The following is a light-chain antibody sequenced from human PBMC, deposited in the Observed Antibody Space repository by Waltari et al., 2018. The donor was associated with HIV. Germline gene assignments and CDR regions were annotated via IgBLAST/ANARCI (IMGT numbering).Light chain of an antibody. CDR1: SSDVGGYNS. V-gene: IGLV2-11*01. J-gene: IGLJ3*02. CDR3: CSYAGSYTFV. Sequence: QSALTQPRPVSGSPGQSVAISCTGTSSDVGGYNSVSWYQQHPGKALNLMVYDVTKRPSGVPDRFSGSKSGNTASLTISGLQAEDEADYYCCSYAGSYTFVFGGGTKLTVL. CDR2: DVT.